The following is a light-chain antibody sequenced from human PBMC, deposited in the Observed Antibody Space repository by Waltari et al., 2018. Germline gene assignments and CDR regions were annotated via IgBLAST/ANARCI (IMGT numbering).Light chain of an antibody. J-gene: IGLJ2*01. V-gene: IGLV3-1*01. CDR1: RLGDKY. CDR2: QDS. Sequence: SYELTQPPSVSVSPGQTASLTCSGDRLGDKYAYWYQQKPGQYPVRVIYQDSRRSSGIPERFSGSNSGNTATLTISGSQAMDEADYYCQAWDSNTVVFGGGTKLTVL. CDR3: QAWDSNTVV.